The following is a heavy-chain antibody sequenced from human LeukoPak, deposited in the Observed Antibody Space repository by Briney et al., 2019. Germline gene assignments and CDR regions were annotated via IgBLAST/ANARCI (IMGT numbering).Heavy chain of an antibody. CDR2: LYTSGST. J-gene: IGHJ5*02. CDR3: ARRQVEMSTIMEGNWLDP. CDR1: GDSISTYS. Sequence: SETLSLTCTVSGDSISTYSWNWIRQPPGRGLEWIGSLYTSGSTHYNPSLKSRVTISVDTSKNQFSLRLSSMTAADTAVYYCARRQVEMSTIMEGNWLDPWGQGTLVTVSS. V-gene: IGHV4-4*08. D-gene: IGHD5-24*01.